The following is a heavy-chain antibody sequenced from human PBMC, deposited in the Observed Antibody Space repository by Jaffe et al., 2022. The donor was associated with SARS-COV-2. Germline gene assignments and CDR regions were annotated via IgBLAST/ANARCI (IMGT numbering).Heavy chain of an antibody. V-gene: IGHV3-21*01. J-gene: IGHJ6*03. D-gene: IGHD3-16*01. CDR2: ISTFTSHI. Sequence: EVQLVESGGGLVKPGGSLRLSCAASGFTFSSYSMNWVRQAPGRGLEWVSSISTFTSHIYYADSVKGRFTISRDNAKKSLYLQMNSVRAEDTAVYYCARDGRWPTMGGHYMDVWGNGTTVTVSS. CDR1: GFTFSSYS. CDR3: ARDGRWPTMGGHYMDV.